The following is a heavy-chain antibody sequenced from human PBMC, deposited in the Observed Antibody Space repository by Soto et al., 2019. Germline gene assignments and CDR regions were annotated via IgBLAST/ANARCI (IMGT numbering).Heavy chain of an antibody. CDR2: ISSSSSTI. D-gene: IGHD3-22*01. CDR1: GFTFSSYS. V-gene: IGHV3-48*02. CDR3: ARGVVVVITTFLPEEFEY. J-gene: IGHJ4*02. Sequence: GGSLRLSCAASGFTFSSYSMNWVRQAPGKGLEWVSYISSSSSTIYYADSVKGRFTISRDNAKNSLYLQMNSLRDEDTAVYYCARGVVVVITTFLPEEFEYWGQGTLVTVSS.